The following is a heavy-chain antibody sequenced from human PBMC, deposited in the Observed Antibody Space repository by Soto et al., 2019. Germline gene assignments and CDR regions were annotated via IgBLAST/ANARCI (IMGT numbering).Heavy chain of an antibody. CDR3: ARLVVTAISSGVRGPYYFDY. J-gene: IGHJ4*02. D-gene: IGHD2-21*02. Sequence: TSETLSLTCAVSGACISRGCYSWCWIRQPPGKGLEWIGYIYHSGSTYYNPSLRSRVTISVDRSKNQFSLKLSSVTAADAAVYYCARLVVTAISSGVRGPYYFDYWGQGTLVTVSS. CDR2: IYHSGST. CDR1: GACISRGCYS. V-gene: IGHV4-30-2*01.